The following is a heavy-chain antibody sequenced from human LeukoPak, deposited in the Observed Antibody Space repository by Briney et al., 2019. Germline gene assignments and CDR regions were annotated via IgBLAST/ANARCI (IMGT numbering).Heavy chain of an antibody. V-gene: IGHV5-51*01. CDR2: IYPGDSDT. J-gene: IGHJ4*02. CDR1: GYNFANYW. D-gene: IGHD5-18*01. Sequence: GESLKISCKGSGYNFANYWIGWVRQMPGTGLEWMGIIYPGDSDTRYGPSFQGQVTISADKSISTAYLQWSSLKASDTAMYFCARAGYSYGKYFEYWGQGTLVTVSS. CDR3: ARAGYSYGKYFEY.